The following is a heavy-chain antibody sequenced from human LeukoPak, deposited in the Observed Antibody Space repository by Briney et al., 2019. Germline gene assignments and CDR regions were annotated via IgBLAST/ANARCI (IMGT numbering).Heavy chain of an antibody. CDR2: ISSSSSYI. CDR3: ARTQVGASPFDAFDI. V-gene: IGHV3-21*01. Sequence: GGSLRLSCAASGFTFSSYSMNWVRQAPGKGLEWVSSISSSSSYIYYADSVKGRFTISRDNAKNSLYLQMNSLRAEDTAVYYCARTQVGASPFDAFDIWGQGTMVTVSS. J-gene: IGHJ3*02. D-gene: IGHD1-26*01. CDR1: GFTFSSYS.